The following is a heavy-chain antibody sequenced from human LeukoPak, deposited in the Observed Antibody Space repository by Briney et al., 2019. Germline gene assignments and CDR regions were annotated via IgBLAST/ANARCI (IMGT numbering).Heavy chain of an antibody. CDR2: IYYSGST. CDR1: GGSISSYY. CDR3: ARSGKRANYYDSSGYYYAFDY. Sequence: PSETLSLTCTVSGGSISSYYWSWIRQPPGKGLEWIGYIYYSGSTNYNPSLKSRVTTSVDTSKNQFSLKLSSVTAADTAVYYCARSGKRANYYDSSGYYYAFDYWGQGTLVTVSS. D-gene: IGHD3-22*01. J-gene: IGHJ4*02. V-gene: IGHV4-59*01.